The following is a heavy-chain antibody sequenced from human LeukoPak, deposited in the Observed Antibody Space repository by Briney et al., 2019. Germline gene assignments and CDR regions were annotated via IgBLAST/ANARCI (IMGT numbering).Heavy chain of an antibody. CDR2: ISYDGSNK. D-gene: IGHD2-2*01. CDR3: ARDAAEYQLLSPYYYYYYMDV. CDR1: GFTFSSYA. Sequence: GGSLRLSCAASGFTFSSYAMHWVRQAPGKGLEWVAVISYDGSNKYYADSVKGRFTISRDNSKNTLYLQMNSLSAEDTAVYYCARDAAEYQLLSPYYYYYYMDVWGKGTTVTVSS. V-gene: IGHV3-30-3*01. J-gene: IGHJ6*03.